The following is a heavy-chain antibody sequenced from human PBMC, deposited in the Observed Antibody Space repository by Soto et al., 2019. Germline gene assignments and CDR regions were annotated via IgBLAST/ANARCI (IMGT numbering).Heavy chain of an antibody. J-gene: IGHJ4*02. CDR1: GYTFTSYW. Sequence: GESMKISCEGSGYTFTSYWIGWVRQMPGKGLEWMGVIYPGDSDTRYSPSFQGQVTISADKSISTAYLQWSSLKASDTAMYYCARAEGSSWLNDFWRQGTLDIVSS. CDR2: IYPGDSDT. D-gene: IGHD6-13*01. V-gene: IGHV5-51*01. CDR3: ARAEGSSWLNDF.